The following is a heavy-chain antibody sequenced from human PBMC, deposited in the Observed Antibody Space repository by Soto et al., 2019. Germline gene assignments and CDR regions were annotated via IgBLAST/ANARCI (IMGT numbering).Heavy chain of an antibody. CDR1: VFTFSNAW. Sequence: EVQLVESGGGLVKPGGSLRLSCAASVFTFSNAWMSWVRQAPGKGLEWVGRIKSKTDDGATDYAAPVKGRFTISRDDSKNTLYLQMNSLKTEDTGVYYCTTDLDYDILTGLDFWGQGTLVTVSS. CDR2: IKSKTDDGAT. CDR3: TTDLDYDILTGLDF. J-gene: IGHJ4*02. V-gene: IGHV3-15*01. D-gene: IGHD3-9*01.